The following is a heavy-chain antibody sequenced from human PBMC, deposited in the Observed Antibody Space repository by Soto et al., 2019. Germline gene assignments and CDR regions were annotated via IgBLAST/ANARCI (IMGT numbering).Heavy chain of an antibody. Sequence: QVQLQESGPGLVKPSETLSVTCTVSGGSVSSGTYYWSWIRQPPGKGLEWIGYIYYSGNTNYNPSLKSRVTVSVDMSKNQFALNLRSVTGADTAVYYCARLATGYWYFDLWGRGTLVTVSS. D-gene: IGHD6-13*01. CDR3: ARLATGYWYFDL. V-gene: IGHV4-61*01. J-gene: IGHJ2*01. CDR1: GGSVSSGTYY. CDR2: IYYSGNT.